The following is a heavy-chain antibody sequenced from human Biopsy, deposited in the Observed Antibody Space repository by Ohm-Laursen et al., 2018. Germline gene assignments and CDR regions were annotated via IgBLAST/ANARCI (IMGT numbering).Heavy chain of an antibody. CDR1: GGSISGSS. J-gene: IGHJ3*02. CDR2: ISYSGST. V-gene: IGHV4-59*08. D-gene: IGHD6-19*01. CDR3: AKHGSGWTGDDALHI. Sequence: SETLSLTCTVSGGSISGSSWSWIRQAPGRGLEWVGYISYSGSTSNNPSLKSRITISVDTSKNQISLKVTSVIAADTAVYYCAKHGSGWTGDDALHIWGQGTMVTVSS.